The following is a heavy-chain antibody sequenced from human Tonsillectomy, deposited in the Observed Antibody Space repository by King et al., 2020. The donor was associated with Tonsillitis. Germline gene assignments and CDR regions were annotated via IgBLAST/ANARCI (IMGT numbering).Heavy chain of an antibody. D-gene: IGHD2-8*01. CDR3: ARVYGLKRKAAPPNHRNWFDP. Sequence: QLVQSGAEVKKPGSSVKVSCKASGGTFSSYAISWVRQAPGQGLEWMGGIIPIFGTANYAQKFQGRVTITADESTSTAYMELSSLRSEDTAVYYCARVYGLKRKAAPPNHRNWFDPWGQGTLVTVSS. CDR1: GGTFSSYA. J-gene: IGHJ5*02. V-gene: IGHV1-69*01. CDR2: IIPIFGTA.